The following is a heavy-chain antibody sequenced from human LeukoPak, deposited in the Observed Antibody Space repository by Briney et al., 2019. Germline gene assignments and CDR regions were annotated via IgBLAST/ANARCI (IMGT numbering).Heavy chain of an antibody. D-gene: IGHD6-6*01. CDR1: GGSFSGYY. V-gene: IGHV4-34*01. CDR3: ARLIEYSSSIDY. CDR2: INHSGST. Sequence: SETLSLTCAVYGGSFSGYYWSWIRQPPGKGLEWIGEINHSGSTNYNPSLKSRVTISVDTSKNQFSLTLSSVTAADMAVYYCARLIEYSSSIDYWGQGTLVTVSS. J-gene: IGHJ4*02.